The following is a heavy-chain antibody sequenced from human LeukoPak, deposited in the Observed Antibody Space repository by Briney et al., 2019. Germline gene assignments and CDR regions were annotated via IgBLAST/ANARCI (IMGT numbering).Heavy chain of an antibody. D-gene: IGHD3-10*01. CDR1: GVSISSSNSY. CDR3: ARESMVRGVIDY. CDR2: IYYSGNT. J-gene: IGHJ4*02. V-gene: IGHV4-39*07. Sequence: SETLSLTCTVSGVSISSSNSYWGWIRQPPGKGLEWIGSIYYSGNTYYNASLKSRVTISVDTSKNQFSLKLSSVTAADTAVYYCARESMVRGVIDYWGQGTLVTVSS.